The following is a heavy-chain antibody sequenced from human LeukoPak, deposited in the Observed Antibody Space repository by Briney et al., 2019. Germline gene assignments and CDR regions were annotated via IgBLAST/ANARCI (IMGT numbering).Heavy chain of an antibody. CDR3: AKDQGYSSSWYGGDY. Sequence: ETLSLTCTVSGGSISSGGYYWSWVRQAPGKGLEWVSAISGSGGSTYYADSVKGRFTISRDNSKNTLYLQMNSLRAEDTAVYYCAKDQGYSSSWYGGDYWGQGTLVTVSS. CDR2: ISGSGGST. V-gene: IGHV3-23*01. D-gene: IGHD6-13*01. CDR1: GGSISSGGYY. J-gene: IGHJ4*02.